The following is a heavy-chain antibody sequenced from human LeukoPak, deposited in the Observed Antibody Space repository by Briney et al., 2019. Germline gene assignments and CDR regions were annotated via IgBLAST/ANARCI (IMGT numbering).Heavy chain of an antibody. V-gene: IGHV1-18*04. CDR3: AREWTGYYVFDY. CDR2: ISAYNGNT. J-gene: IGHJ4*02. Sequence: ASVNLSCKASGYTFTSYGISWVRQAPGQGLEWMGWISAYNGNTNYAQKFQGRVTMTTDTSTSTAYMELRSLRSDDTAVYYCAREWTGYYVFDYWGQGTLVTVSP. CDR1: GYTFTSYG. D-gene: IGHD3/OR15-3a*01.